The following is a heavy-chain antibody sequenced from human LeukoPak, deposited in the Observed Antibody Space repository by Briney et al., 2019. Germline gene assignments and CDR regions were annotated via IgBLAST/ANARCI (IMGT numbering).Heavy chain of an antibody. V-gene: IGHV3-23*01. CDR2: ISGSGGST. D-gene: IGHD1-26*01. Sequence: GGSLRPSCAASGLTFSSYAMSWVRQPPGKGLEWVSSISGSGGSTYYADSVKGRFTIYRDNSKNTLYLQMNSLRAEDTAVYYCANVEATNLWGKGTTVTVSS. CDR3: ANVEATNL. J-gene: IGHJ6*04. CDR1: GLTFSSYA.